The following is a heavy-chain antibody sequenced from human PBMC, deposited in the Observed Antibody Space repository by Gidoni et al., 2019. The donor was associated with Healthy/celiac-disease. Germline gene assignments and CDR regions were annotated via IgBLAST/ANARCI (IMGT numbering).Heavy chain of an antibody. V-gene: IGHV3-23*01. Sequence: EVQLLESGGGLVQPGGSLRLFCAASGFTFRSYAMGWVRPAPGKGLEWVSAISGSGGSTYYADSVKGRFTISRDNSKNTLYLQMNSLRAEDTAVYYCAKEGDLGYCSGGSCPFDYWGQGTLVTVSS. CDR1: GFTFRSYA. CDR3: AKEGDLGYCSGGSCPFDY. D-gene: IGHD2-15*01. J-gene: IGHJ4*02. CDR2: ISGSGGST.